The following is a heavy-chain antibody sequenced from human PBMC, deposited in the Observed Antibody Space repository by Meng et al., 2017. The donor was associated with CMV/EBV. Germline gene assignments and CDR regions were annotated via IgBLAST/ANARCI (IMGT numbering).Heavy chain of an antibody. CDR2: IYSGGST. CDR3: ARDQPGDGYNEGAFDI. CDR1: GFTFSSYA. D-gene: IGHD5-24*01. J-gene: IGHJ3*02. Sequence: GGSLRLSCAASGFTFSSYAMSWVRQAPGKGLEWVSVIYSGGSTYYADSVKGRFTISRDNSKNTLYLQMNSLRAEDTAVYYCARDQPGDGYNEGAFDIWGQGTMVTVSS. V-gene: IGHV3-53*01.